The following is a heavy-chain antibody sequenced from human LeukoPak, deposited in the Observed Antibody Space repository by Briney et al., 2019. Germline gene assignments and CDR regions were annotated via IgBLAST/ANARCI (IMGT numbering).Heavy chain of an antibody. CDR3: ARGNLSDSSGYYYPYYYYYMDV. CDR2: IIPIFGTA. V-gene: IGHV1-69*05. J-gene: IGHJ6*03. D-gene: IGHD3-22*01. Sequence: SVKVSCKASGGTFSSYAISWVRQAPGQGLEWMGRIIPIFGTANYAQRFQGRVTITTYESTSTAYMELSSLRSEDTAVYYCARGNLSDSSGYYYPYYYYYMDVWGKGTTVTVSS. CDR1: GGTFSSYA.